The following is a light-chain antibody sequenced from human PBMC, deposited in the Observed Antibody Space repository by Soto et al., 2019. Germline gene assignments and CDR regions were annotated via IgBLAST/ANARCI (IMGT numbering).Light chain of an antibody. Sequence: DIQMTQSPSTLSASVGDRVTITCRASQSIGGSLAWYQQKPGQAPKFLIYKTSSLQSGVPSRFSGSVSGTEFTLTISRLQPDDLAIYYCQQHESYPWTFGQGTKVELK. CDR2: KTS. V-gene: IGKV1-5*03. J-gene: IGKJ1*01. CDR1: QSIGGS. CDR3: QQHESYPWT.